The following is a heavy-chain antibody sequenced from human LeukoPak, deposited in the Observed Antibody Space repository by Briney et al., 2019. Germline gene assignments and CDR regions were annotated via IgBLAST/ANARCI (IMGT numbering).Heavy chain of an antibody. D-gene: IGHD5-18*01. Sequence: GGSLRLSCAASGFTFSSYSMNWVRQAPGKGLEWVSSISSSSSYIYYADSVKGRFTISRDNAKNSLYLQMNSLRAEDTAVYYCARPGGLTAMVTYYFDYWGQGTLVTVSS. CDR1: GFTFSSYS. J-gene: IGHJ4*02. CDR2: ISSSSSYI. V-gene: IGHV3-21*01. CDR3: ARPGGLTAMVTYYFDY.